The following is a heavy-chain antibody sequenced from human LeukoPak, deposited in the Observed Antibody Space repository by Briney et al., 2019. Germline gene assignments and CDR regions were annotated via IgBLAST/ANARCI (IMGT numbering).Heavy chain of an antibody. D-gene: IGHD2-2*01. Sequence: GGSLRLSCAASGFIFGEYWMHWVRDAPGKGGVWVARIKTEETTTVYADYVKGRFTMSRDNAKNTLYLQMNSLRAEDTAVYYCARGDIVVVPAALYGMDVWGQGTTVTVSS. CDR3: ARGDIVVVPAALYGMDV. V-gene: IGHV3-74*01. J-gene: IGHJ6*02. CDR2: IKTEETTT. CDR1: GFIFGEYW.